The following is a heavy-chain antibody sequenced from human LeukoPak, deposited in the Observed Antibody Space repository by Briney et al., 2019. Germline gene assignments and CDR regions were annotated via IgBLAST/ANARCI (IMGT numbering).Heavy chain of an antibody. CDR1: GFTFSNYG. J-gene: IGHJ4*02. D-gene: IGHD5-24*01. CDR3: AKGGRWLQFSFDY. V-gene: IGHV3-23*01. CDR2: ISGSGGST. Sequence: GGTLRLSCAASGFTFSNYGMNWVRQAPGKGLEWVSAISGSGGSTYYADSVKGRFTISRDNSKNTLYLQMNSLRAEDTAVYYCAKGGRWLQFSFDYWGQGTLVTVSS.